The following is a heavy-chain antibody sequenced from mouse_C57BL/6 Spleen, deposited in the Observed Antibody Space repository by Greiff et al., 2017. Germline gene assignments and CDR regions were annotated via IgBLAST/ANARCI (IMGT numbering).Heavy chain of an antibody. CDR3: AREKDGYFDV. V-gene: IGHV1-72*01. CDR1: GYTFTSYW. J-gene: IGHJ1*03. Sequence: VQLQQPGAELVKPGASVKLSCKASGYTFTSYWMHWVKQRPGRGLEWLGRIDPNSGGNKYNEKFKSKATLTVDKPSSTASMQLSSLTSEDSAVYYCAREKDGYFDVWGTGTTVTVSS. CDR2: IDPNSGGN.